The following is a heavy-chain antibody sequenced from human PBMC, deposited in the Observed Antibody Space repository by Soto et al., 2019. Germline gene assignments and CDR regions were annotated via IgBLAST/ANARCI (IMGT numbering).Heavy chain of an antibody. D-gene: IGHD3-16*01. V-gene: IGHV3-74*01. J-gene: IGHJ5*02. Sequence: EVQLVQSGGGLVQPGGSLRLSCAASVFTFSNYWMHWVRQAPGKGLVWVSHIINDGSDTAYADSVKGRFSISRDNAKNTVFLQINSRRPEDTAVYYCARGVGVLDTWGQVALVTVS. CDR2: IINDGSDT. CDR3: ARGVGVLDT. CDR1: VFTFSNYW.